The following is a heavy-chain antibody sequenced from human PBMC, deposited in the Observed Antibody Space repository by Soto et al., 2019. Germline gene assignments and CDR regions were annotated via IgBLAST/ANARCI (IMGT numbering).Heavy chain of an antibody. CDR2: IYYSWST. Sequence: SETLSLTCTVSGGSISSDYWSWIRQPPGKGLEWIGYIYYSWSTNYNPSLKSRVTISVDTSKNQFSLKLSSVTAADTAVYYCARLEYDYGDYGSDAFDIWGQGTMVT. CDR1: GGSISSDY. V-gene: IGHV4-59*08. CDR3: ARLEYDYGDYGSDAFDI. D-gene: IGHD4-17*01. J-gene: IGHJ3*02.